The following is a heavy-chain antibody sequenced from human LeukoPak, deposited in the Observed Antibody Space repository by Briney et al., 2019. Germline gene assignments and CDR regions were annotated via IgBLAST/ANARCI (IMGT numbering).Heavy chain of an antibody. J-gene: IGHJ4*02. CDR3: ARGRSRDHYDSSGYYYRVPPDFDY. V-gene: IGHV4-38-2*02. CDR1: GYSISTGYY. CDR2: FYHGGST. D-gene: IGHD3-22*01. Sequence: SETLSLTCTVSGYSISTGYYWDWIRQPPGKGLEGIGIFYHGGSTYYNPSLKSRVTISVDTSKNPFSLKLSSVTAADTAVYYCARGRSRDHYDSSGYYYRVPPDFDYWGQGTLVTVSS.